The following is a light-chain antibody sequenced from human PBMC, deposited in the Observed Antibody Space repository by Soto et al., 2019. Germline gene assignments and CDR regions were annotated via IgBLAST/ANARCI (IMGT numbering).Light chain of an antibody. V-gene: IGKV3-11*01. CDR1: QGVSRK. Sequence: DIVMTQSPATLSVAPGERVTFSCRASQGVSRKLAWYQHKPGQAPRLLISGASSRATGIPARFSGSGSGTDFTLTISGLEPEDFAVYYCQERSDWPRLTFGRGTKVDIK. CDR3: QERSDWPRLT. J-gene: IGKJ4*01. CDR2: GAS.